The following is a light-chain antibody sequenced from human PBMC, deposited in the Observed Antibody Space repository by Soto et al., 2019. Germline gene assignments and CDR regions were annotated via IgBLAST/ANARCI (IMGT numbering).Light chain of an antibody. CDR2: GAS. V-gene: IGKV3-20*01. CDR1: QSVSSSY. CDR3: QQYGSSPLT. J-gene: IGKJ3*01. Sequence: EIVLTQSPGTLSLSPGERATLSCRACQSVSSSYLAWYQQKPGQAPRLLIYGASSRATGIPDRFSGSGSGTDFTLTISRLEPEDFAVYSCQQYGSSPLTFGPGTRVDI.